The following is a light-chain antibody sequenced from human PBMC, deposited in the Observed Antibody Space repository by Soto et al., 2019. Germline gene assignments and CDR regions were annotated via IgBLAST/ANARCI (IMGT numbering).Light chain of an antibody. CDR1: SGSVSTNYF. CDR2: TTN. J-gene: IGLJ3*02. Sequence: QTVVTQEPSFSVSPGGTVTLTCGLTSGSVSTNYFPSWYQQTPGRAPRTLIYTTNTRSSGVPDRFSGSIIGNKATLTITGAQADDESDYYCVLYLGSGISVFGGGTKLTVL. CDR3: VLYLGSGISV. V-gene: IGLV8-61*01.